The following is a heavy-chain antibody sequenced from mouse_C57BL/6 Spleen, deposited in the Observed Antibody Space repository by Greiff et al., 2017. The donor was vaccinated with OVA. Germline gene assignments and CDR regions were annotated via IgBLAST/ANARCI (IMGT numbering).Heavy chain of an antibody. Sequence: EVKLQESGPELVKPGASVKIPCKASGYTFTDYNMDWVKQSHGKSLEWIGDINPNNGGTIYNQKFKGKATLTVDKSSSTAYMELRSLTSEDTAVYYCARTGDYGYAMDYWGQGTAVTVSS. CDR3: ARTGDYGYAMDY. J-gene: IGHJ4*01. D-gene: IGHD2-4*01. CDR2: INPNNGGT. V-gene: IGHV1-18*01. CDR1: GYTFTDYN.